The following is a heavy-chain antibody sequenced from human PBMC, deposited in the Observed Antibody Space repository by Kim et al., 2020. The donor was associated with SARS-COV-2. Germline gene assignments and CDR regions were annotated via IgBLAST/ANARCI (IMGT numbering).Heavy chain of an antibody. CDR3: ARGAYGDVSFDY. D-gene: IGHD4-17*01. V-gene: IGHV1-18*04. CDR2: ISARDGNT. CDR1: GYMFTSYG. Sequence: ASVKVSCKACGYMFTSYGFSWVRQAPGQGLEWLGWISARDGNTKYGQKVQGRVIMTTDTSTNTAYMELWSLRSDDTAMYYCARGAYGDVSFDYWGQETLVTVSS. J-gene: IGHJ4*02.